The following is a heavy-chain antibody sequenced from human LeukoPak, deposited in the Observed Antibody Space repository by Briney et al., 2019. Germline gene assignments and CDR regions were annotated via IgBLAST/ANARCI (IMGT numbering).Heavy chain of an antibody. J-gene: IGHJ3*02. CDR3: AKGQQLVLFGAFDI. CDR2: ISWNSGSI. Sequence: GRSLRLSCAASGFTFDDYAMHWVRQAPGKGLEWVSGISWNSGSIGYADSVKGRITISRDNAKNSLYLQMNSLRAEDMALYYCAKGQQLVLFGAFDIWGQGTMVTVSS. CDR1: GFTFDDYA. V-gene: IGHV3-9*03. D-gene: IGHD6-13*01.